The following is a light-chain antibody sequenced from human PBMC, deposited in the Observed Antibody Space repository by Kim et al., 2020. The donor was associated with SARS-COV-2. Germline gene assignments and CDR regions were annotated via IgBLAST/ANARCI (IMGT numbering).Light chain of an antibody. V-gene: IGLV1-47*01. J-gene: IGLJ3*02. CDR1: VPNIQNNY. CDR3: AAWDDTRGWV. CDR2: RND. Sequence: PGQRVTIACSGRVPNIQNNYAHWFQQLPGMAPKLRLFRNDQRPSRVPDRFSGSKSGASASLAISGLRFEDEADYFCAAWDDTRGWVFGGGTQLTVL.